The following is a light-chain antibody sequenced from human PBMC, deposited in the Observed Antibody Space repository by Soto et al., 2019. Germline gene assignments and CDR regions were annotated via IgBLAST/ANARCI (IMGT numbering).Light chain of an antibody. CDR3: QQYNSYSWT. Sequence: IQFTQSPSSLSASVGDRVTITFRASQGISNYLAWYQQKPGKAPKLLIYIASTLQGGVPSRFSGSGSGTDFSLTISSLQPDDSATYYCQQYNSYSWTFGQGTKVDIK. CDR1: QGISNY. J-gene: IGKJ1*01. V-gene: IGKV1-9*01. CDR2: IAS.